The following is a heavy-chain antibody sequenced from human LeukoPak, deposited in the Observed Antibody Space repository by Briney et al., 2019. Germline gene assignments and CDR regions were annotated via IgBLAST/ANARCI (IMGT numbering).Heavy chain of an antibody. Sequence: TGGSLRLSCAASGFTFSSYWMNWVRQAPGKGLVWVSRIASDGSSTTYADSVKGRFSISRDNAKNTLYLQMNSLRDEDTAVYYCAKHRFESGGYHSTDWGQGTLVTVSS. V-gene: IGHV3-74*01. CDR2: IASDGSST. CDR3: AKHRFESGGYHSTD. J-gene: IGHJ4*02. CDR1: GFTFSSYW. D-gene: IGHD3-22*01.